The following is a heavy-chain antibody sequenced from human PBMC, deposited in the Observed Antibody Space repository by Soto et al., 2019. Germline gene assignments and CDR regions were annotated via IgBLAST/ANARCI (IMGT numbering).Heavy chain of an antibody. CDR2: IYYSGST. D-gene: IGHD3-3*01. Sequence: SETLSLTCTVSGGSISSYYWSWIRQPPGKGLEWIGYIYYSGSTNYNPSLKSRVTISVDTSKNQFSLKLSSVTAADTAVYYCARGYHDFWSGYYQNYYYGMDVWGQGTTVTVSS. CDR1: GGSISSYY. J-gene: IGHJ6*02. CDR3: ARGYHDFWSGYYQNYYYGMDV. V-gene: IGHV4-59*01.